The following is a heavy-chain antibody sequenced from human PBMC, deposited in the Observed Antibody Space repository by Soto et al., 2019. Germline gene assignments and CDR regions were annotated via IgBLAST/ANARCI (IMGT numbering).Heavy chain of an antibody. CDR2: ISWNSGSI. J-gene: IGHJ6*02. V-gene: IGHV3-9*01. CDR1: GFTFSSYA. D-gene: IGHD3-22*01. CDR3: AKDALPTYYYDSSGSGSMDV. Sequence: GGSLRLSCAASGFTFSSYAMSWVRQAPGKGLEWVSAISWNSGSIDYADSVKGRFIISRDNAKNSLNLQMNSLRPEDTALYYCAKDALPTYYYDSSGSGSMDVWGQGTTVTVSS.